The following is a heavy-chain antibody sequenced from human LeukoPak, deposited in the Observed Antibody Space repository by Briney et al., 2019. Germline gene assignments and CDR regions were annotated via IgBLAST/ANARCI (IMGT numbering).Heavy chain of an antibody. CDR2: INPNSGGT. V-gene: IGHV1-2*02. J-gene: IGHJ5*02. Sequence: ASVKVSCKASGYTFTGYYMHWVRQAPGQGLEWMGWINPNSGGTNYAQKFQGRVTMARDTSISTAYMELSRLRSDDTAVYYCARSYDFWSGDNNWFDPWGQGTLVTVSS. CDR1: GYTFTGYY. CDR3: ARSYDFWSGDNNWFDP. D-gene: IGHD3-3*01.